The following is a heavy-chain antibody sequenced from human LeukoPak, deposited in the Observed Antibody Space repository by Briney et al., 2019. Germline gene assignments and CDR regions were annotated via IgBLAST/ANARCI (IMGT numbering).Heavy chain of an antibody. V-gene: IGHV1-2*04. D-gene: IGHD2-2*01. CDR3: ARDMGCSSTSCYASFDY. Sequence: ASVKASCKASGYTFTGYYMHWVRQAPGQGLEWMGWINPNSGGTNYAQKFQGWVTMTRDTSISTAYMELSRLRSDDTAVYYCARDMGCSSTSCYASFDYWVQGTLVTGSS. J-gene: IGHJ4*02. CDR2: INPNSGGT. CDR1: GYTFTGYY.